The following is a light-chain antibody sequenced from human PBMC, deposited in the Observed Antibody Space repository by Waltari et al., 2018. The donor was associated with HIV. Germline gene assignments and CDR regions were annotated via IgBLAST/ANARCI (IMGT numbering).Light chain of an antibody. CDR2: DAS. V-gene: IGKV1-39*01. CDR1: QSITDK. J-gene: IGKJ3*01. CDR3: QQSFRSPLT. Sequence: DIQMTQSPSSLSASVGDRVTITCRSSQSITDKVNWYQQKPGEAPKVLIYDASTLETGVLSRFSGSGSGTEFTLTISSLQPDDFASYFCQQSFRSPLTFGPGTKVDI.